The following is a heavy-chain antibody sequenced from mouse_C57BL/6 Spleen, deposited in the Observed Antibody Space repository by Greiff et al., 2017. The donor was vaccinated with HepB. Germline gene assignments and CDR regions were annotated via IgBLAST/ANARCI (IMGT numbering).Heavy chain of an antibody. CDR3: TRPLYYGSNLLYAMDY. D-gene: IGHD1-1*01. CDR2: IDPNSGGT. CDR1: GYTFTSYW. J-gene: IGHJ4*01. V-gene: IGHV1-72*01. Sequence: QVQLQQPGAELVKPGASVKLSCKASGYTFTSYWMHWVKQRPGRGLEWIGRIDPNSGGTKYNEKFKSKATLTGDKPSSTAYMQLSSLTSEDSAVYYCTRPLYYGSNLLYAMDYWGQGTSVTVSS.